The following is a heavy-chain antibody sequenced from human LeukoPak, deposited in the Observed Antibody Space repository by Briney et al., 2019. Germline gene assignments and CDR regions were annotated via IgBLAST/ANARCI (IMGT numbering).Heavy chain of an antibody. J-gene: IGHJ4*02. Sequence: GGSLRLSCAASGFTFSDYYMSWIRQAPGKGLEWVSYISRSGSTIYYADSVKGRFTISRDNAKNSLYLQMNSLRAEDTAVYYCAKPGDTAMVQDYWGQGTLVTVSS. CDR2: ISRSGSTI. V-gene: IGHV3-11*01. CDR3: AKPGDTAMVQDY. D-gene: IGHD5-18*01. CDR1: GFTFSDYY.